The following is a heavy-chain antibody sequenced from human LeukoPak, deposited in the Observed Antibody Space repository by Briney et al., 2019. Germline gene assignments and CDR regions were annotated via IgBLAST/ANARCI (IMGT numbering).Heavy chain of an antibody. CDR1: GITVSPYD. CDR3: AATGY. V-gene: IGHV3-48*02. J-gene: IGHJ4*02. CDR2: ISSSSSKT. Sequence: PGGSLRPSCAASGITVSPYDMNWIHQAPGKGLEWVSYISSSSSKTYYADSVRGRFTISRDNAKNALYLQMNSLRDEDTAVYYCAATGYWGQGTLVIVSS.